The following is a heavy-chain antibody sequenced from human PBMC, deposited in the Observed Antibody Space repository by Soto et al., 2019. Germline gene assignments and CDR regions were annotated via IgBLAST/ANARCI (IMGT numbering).Heavy chain of an antibody. CDR3: ASRKGWGWFDP. CDR1: GGSFSGYY. Sequence: QVQLQQWGAGLLKPSETLSLTCAVYGGSFSGYYWSWIRQPPGKGLEWIGEINHSGSTNYNPSLKSRVTISVDPSKNQFSLKLSSVTAADTAVYYCASRKGWGWFDPWGQGTLVTVSS. J-gene: IGHJ5*02. CDR2: INHSGST. D-gene: IGHD1-26*01. V-gene: IGHV4-34*01.